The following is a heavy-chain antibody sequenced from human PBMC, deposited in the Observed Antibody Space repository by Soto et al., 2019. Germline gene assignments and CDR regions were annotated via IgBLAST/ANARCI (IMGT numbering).Heavy chain of an antibody. D-gene: IGHD6-19*01. CDR3: AREGYTSGWYDX. CDR1: GFTFSSYG. V-gene: IGHV3-33*01. CDR2: IWYDGSNK. Sequence: GGSLRLSCAASGFTFSSYGMHWVRQAPGKGLEWVAVIWYDGSNKYYADSVKGRFTISRDNSKNTLYLQMNSLRAEDTAVYYCAREGYTSGWYDXWGQGTLVTVSX. J-gene: IGHJ5*01.